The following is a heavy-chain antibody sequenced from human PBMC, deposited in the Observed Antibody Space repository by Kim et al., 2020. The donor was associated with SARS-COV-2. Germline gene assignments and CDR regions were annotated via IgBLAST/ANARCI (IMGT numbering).Heavy chain of an antibody. J-gene: IGHJ4*02. Sequence: GGSLRLSCAASGFTVSSNYMSWVRQAPGKGLEWVSVIYSGGSTYYADSVKGRFTISRDNSKNTLYFQMNSLRAEDTAVYYCARGEVDYEDLALRYWGQGTLVTVSS. CDR1: GFTVSSNY. D-gene: IGHD4-17*01. V-gene: IGHV3-53*01. CDR3: ARGEVDYEDLALRY. CDR2: IYSGGST.